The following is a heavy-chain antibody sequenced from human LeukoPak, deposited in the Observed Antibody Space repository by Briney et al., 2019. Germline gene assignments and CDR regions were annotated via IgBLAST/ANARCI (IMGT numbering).Heavy chain of an antibody. CDR2: IWYDGSNK. Sequence: GGSLRLSCAASGFTFSSYGMHWVRQAPGKGLEWVAVIWYDGSNKYYANSVKGRFTISRDNSKNTLYLQMNSLRAEDTAVYYCAITIARPYYYYGMGVWGQGTTATVSS. D-gene: IGHD3-9*01. CDR3: AITIARPYYYYGMGV. V-gene: IGHV3-33*08. CDR1: GFTFSSYG. J-gene: IGHJ6*02.